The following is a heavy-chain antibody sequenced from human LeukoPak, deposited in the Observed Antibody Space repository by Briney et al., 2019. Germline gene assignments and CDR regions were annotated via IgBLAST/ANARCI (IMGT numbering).Heavy chain of an antibody. CDR3: AREAGYIDY. J-gene: IGHJ4*02. D-gene: IGHD6-13*01. Sequence: GRSPRLSCAASGFTFSSYSMNWVRQAPGKGLEWVSYISDVSSTIYYADSVKGRFTISRDNAKNSLYLQMNSLRAEDTAVYYCAREAGYIDYWGQGTLVTVSS. CDR1: GFTFSSYS. V-gene: IGHV3-48*01. CDR2: ISDVSSTI.